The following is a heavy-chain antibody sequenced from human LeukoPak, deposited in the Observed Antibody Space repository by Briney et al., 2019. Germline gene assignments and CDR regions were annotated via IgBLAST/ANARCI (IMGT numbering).Heavy chain of an antibody. Sequence: ASVKVSRKASGYTFTNYDINWVRQATGQGLEWMGWMNPNSGNTGYAQKFQGRVSLTRDTSITTAYMELSSLRSGDTAVYYCARGPVEAVYGVSTEDWGQGTTVTVSS. CDR2: MNPNSGNT. V-gene: IGHV1-8*01. J-gene: IGHJ6*02. D-gene: IGHD1-26*01. CDR1: GYTFTNYD. CDR3: ARGPVEAVYGVSTED.